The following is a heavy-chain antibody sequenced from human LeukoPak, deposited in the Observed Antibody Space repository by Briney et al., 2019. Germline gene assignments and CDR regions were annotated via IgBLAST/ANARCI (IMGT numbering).Heavy chain of an antibody. CDR1: GGTFSSYA. CDR3: AGLEPPDYYYYGMDV. V-gene: IGHV1-69*13. J-gene: IGHJ6*04. CDR2: IIPIFGTA. Sequence: SVKVSCKASGGTFSSYAISWVRQAPGQGLEWMGGIIPIFGTANYAQKFQSRVTITADESTSTAYMELSSLRSEDTAVYYCAGLEPPDYYYYGMDVWGKGTTVTVSS. D-gene: IGHD1-1*01.